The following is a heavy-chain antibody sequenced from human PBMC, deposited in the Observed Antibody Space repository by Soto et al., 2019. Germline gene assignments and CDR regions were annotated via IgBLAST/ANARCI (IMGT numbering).Heavy chain of an antibody. CDR2: FDPEDGET. CDR3: ATSEQWLVRRDAFDI. V-gene: IGHV1-24*01. J-gene: IGHJ3*02. Sequence: ASVKVSCKVSGYTLTELSMHWVRQAPGKGLEWMGGFDPEDGETIYAQKFQGRVTMTEDTSTDTAYMELSSLRSEDTAVYYCATSEQWLVRRDAFDIWGQGTMVTVS. D-gene: IGHD6-19*01. CDR1: GYTLTELS.